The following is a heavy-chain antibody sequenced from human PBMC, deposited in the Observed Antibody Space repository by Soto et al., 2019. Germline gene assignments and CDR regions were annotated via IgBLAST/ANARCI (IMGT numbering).Heavy chain of an antibody. D-gene: IGHD3-3*01. J-gene: IGHJ6*02. CDR3: ASTDAYYDFWSGYYKGYYYYGMDV. V-gene: IGHV1-69*13. CDR1: GGTFSSYA. CDR2: IIPIFGTA. Sequence: SVKVSCKASGGTFSSYAISWVRQAPGQGLEWMGGIIPIFGTANYAQKFQGRVTITADESTSTAYMELSSLRSEDTAVYYCASTDAYYDFWSGYYKGYYYYGMDVWGQGTTVTVSS.